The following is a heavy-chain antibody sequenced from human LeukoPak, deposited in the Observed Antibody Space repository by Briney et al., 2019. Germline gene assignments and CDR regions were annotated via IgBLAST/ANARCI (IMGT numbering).Heavy chain of an antibody. CDR3: ERAAFDSIGYYLLDY. D-gene: IGHD3-22*01. Sequence: PGGSLRLSCAASGFSFSSDGMHWVRQAPGKGLEWVAVIWYGGTNDYYADSVKGRFTISRDNSRNTLYLQMNSLRTEDTAVYSCERAAFDSIGYYLLDYWGQGTLVTVSS. V-gene: IGHV3-33*01. J-gene: IGHJ4*02. CDR2: IWYGGTND. CDR1: GFSFSSDG.